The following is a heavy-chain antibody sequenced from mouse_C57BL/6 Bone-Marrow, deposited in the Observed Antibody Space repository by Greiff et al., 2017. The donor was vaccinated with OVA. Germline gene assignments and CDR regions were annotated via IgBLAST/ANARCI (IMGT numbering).Heavy chain of an antibody. J-gene: IGHJ2*01. D-gene: IGHD1-1*01. CDR1: GFTFTNYY. CDR3: ARYKGRVAVDYFDY. Sequence: EVQVVESGGGLVQPGDSLSLSCAASGFTFTNYYMSWVRQPPGTALEWLAFLRNKPNGSTTEYSASVKGRFTISRDNSQSILYLQMNALRAEDSATYYCARYKGRVAVDYFDYWGQGTALTVSS. CDR2: LRNKPNGSTT. V-gene: IGHV7-3*01.